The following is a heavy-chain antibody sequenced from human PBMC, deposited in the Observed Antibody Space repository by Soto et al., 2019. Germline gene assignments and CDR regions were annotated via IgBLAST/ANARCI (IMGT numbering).Heavy chain of an antibody. CDR2: IYHSGST. CDR1: GGSISSGGYS. V-gene: IGHV4-30-2*01. Sequence: QLQLQESGSGLVKPSQTLSLTCAVSGGSISSGGYSWSWIRQPPGKGLEWIGYIYHSGSTYYNPSLKSRVTISVDRSKKQFSLKLSSVTCADTAVYYCARAGGLGAVAADYGGQGTLVTVSS. J-gene: IGHJ4*02. CDR3: ARAGGLGAVAADY. D-gene: IGHD6-19*01.